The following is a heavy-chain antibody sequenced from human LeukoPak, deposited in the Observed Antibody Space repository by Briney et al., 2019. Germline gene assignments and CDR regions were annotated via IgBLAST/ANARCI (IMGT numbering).Heavy chain of an antibody. Sequence: GGSLRLSCALSGFTFSSYSVNWVRQAPEKGLEWVSYIRGSSNTICYADSVKGRFTISIDNAKNSLYLQMNSLRDEDTAVYYCARDYNFAFDYRGQGTLVTVSS. V-gene: IGHV3-48*02. D-gene: IGHD1-1*01. CDR2: IRGSSNTI. J-gene: IGHJ4*02. CDR1: GFTFSSYS. CDR3: ARDYNFAFDY.